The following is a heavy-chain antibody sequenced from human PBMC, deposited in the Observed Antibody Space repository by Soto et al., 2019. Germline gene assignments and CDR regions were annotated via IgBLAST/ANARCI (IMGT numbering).Heavy chain of an antibody. V-gene: IGHV1-69*06. CDR2: IIPIFGTA. Sequence: GASVKVSCKASGGTFSSYAISWVRQAPGQGLEWMGGIIPIFGTANYAQKFQGRVTITADKSTSTAYMELSSLRSEDTAVYYCARTNYYDSSGYYSPADVWGQGTTVTV. CDR1: GGTFSSYA. CDR3: ARTNYYDSSGYYSPADV. D-gene: IGHD3-22*01. J-gene: IGHJ6*02.